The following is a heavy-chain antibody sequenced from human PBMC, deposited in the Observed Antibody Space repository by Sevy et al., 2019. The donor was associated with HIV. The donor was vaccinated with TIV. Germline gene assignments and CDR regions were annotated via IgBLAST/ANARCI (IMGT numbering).Heavy chain of an antibody. D-gene: IGHD6-19*01. CDR3: AAVAADRGYFNI. J-gene: IGHJ2*01. V-gene: IGHV3-72*01. CDR1: GFIFGDLY. CDR2: IRKKAKSSTT. Sequence: GGSLRLSCAASGFIFGDLYMDWVRQAPGKGLKWIGRIRKKAKSSTTEYAASVKGRFTITRDDSKNSLYLQMNSLKTEDTARYYCAAVAADRGYFNIWGRGTLVTVSS.